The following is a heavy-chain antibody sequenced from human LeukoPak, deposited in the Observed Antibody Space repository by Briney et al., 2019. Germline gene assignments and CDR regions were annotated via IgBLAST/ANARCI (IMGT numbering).Heavy chain of an antibody. D-gene: IGHD3-9*01. CDR3: ARHTPYDILTGSDDY. Sequence: PSEALSHTCTVSRGSLSRYYWSWIRPPPGKGLEWVGYIYYSGSTNYNLPLRSRVTISVHTYKNQFSLKLSSMTAADTAVYYCARHTPYDILTGSDDYWGQGTLLTVSS. V-gene: IGHV4-59*08. CDR2: IYYSGST. J-gene: IGHJ4*02. CDR1: RGSLSRYY.